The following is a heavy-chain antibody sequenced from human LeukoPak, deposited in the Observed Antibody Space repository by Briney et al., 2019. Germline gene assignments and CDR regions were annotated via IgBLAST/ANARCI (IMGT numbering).Heavy chain of an antibody. V-gene: IGHV1-8*01. Sequence: ASVKVSCKASGYTFSSYDVKWVRQAPGQGLEWMGWMNPSSGNTVYAQKCQGRVTIIRNTSISTAYMELSSLRSEDTAVYYCARAAGGTRNYYMDVWAKGTTVTVSS. CDR1: GYTFSSYD. CDR2: MNPSSGNT. D-gene: IGHD3-16*01. J-gene: IGHJ6*03. CDR3: ARAAGGTRNYYMDV.